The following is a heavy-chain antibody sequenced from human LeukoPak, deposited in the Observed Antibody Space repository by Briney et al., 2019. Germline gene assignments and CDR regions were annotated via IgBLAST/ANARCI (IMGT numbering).Heavy chain of an antibody. CDR1: GSTFTFYA. Sequence: PGGSLRLSCAASGSTFTFYAMSWVRQAPGKGLEWVSVISGSGGSTYYADSVKGRFTISRDNSKNTLYLQMDGLRAEDTAVYYCAKWDGDLYYYYYMDVWGKGTTVTVSS. V-gene: IGHV3-23*01. D-gene: IGHD4-17*01. CDR2: ISGSGGST. J-gene: IGHJ6*03. CDR3: AKWDGDLYYYYYMDV.